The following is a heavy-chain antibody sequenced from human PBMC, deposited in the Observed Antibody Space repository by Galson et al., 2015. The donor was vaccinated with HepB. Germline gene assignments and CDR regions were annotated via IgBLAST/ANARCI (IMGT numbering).Heavy chain of an antibody. J-gene: IGHJ4*02. CDR1: GFTFSSYA. V-gene: IGHV3-30-3*01. CDR2: ISYDGSNK. CDR3: ARDRKSYSSSWYVSLSLDY. Sequence: SLRLSCAASGFTFSSYAMHWVRQAPGKGLEWVAVISYDGSNKYYADSVKGRFTISRDNSKNTLYLQMNSLRAEDTAVYYCARDRKSYSSSWYVSLSLDYWGQGTLVAVSS. D-gene: IGHD6-13*01.